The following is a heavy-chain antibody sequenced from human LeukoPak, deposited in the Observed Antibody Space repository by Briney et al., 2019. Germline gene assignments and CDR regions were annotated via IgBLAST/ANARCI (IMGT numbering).Heavy chain of an antibody. CDR2: ISWNSDGI. Sequence: GGSLRLSCAASGFRFDDYAMHWVRQAPGKGLEWVSGISWNSDGIGYADAVKGRFTISRDNAENSLYLQMNSLRAEDTALYYCAKAGDSSGYYLSSWLDPWGQGTLVTVSS. V-gene: IGHV3-9*01. D-gene: IGHD3-22*01. CDR1: GFRFDDYA. CDR3: AKAGDSSGYYLSSWLDP. J-gene: IGHJ5*02.